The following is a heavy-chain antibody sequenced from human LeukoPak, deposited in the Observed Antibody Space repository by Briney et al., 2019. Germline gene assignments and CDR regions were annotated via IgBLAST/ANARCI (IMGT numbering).Heavy chain of an antibody. CDR1: GDSVSSNSAA. V-gene: IGHV6-1*01. CDR3: ARARRWQPKYYYYMDV. D-gene: IGHD6-13*01. Sequence: SQTLSLTCAISGDSVSSNSAAWNWIRQSPSRGLEWLGRTYYRSKWYNDYAVSVKSRITINPDTSKNQFSLKLSSVTAADTAVYYCARARRWQPKYYYYMDVWGKGTTVTVSS. J-gene: IGHJ6*03. CDR2: TYYRSKWYN.